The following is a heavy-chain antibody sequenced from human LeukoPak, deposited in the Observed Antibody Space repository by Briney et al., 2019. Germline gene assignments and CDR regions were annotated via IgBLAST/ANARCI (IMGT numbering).Heavy chain of an antibody. CDR2: INPNTGDT. CDR3: ARVGGHYYGSGSFYF. J-gene: IGHJ4*02. CDR1: GYTLTDFY. Sequence: AASVKVSCKASGYTLTDFYLHWVRQAPGQGPEWMGWINPNTGDTDCALKFQGRVTLTRDTSTSTAYMELTGLRSDDTAVYYCARVGGHYYGSGSFYFWGQGTLVTVSS. V-gene: IGHV1-2*02. D-gene: IGHD3-10*01.